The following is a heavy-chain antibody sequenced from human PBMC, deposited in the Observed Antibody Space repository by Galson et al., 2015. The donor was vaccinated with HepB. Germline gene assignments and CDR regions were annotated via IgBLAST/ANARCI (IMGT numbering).Heavy chain of an antibody. CDR1: GFSFSNYA. J-gene: IGHJ5*02. CDR2: ISYDGSFR. V-gene: IGHV3-30*18. Sequence: SLRLSCASSGFSFSNYAIHWVRQAPGKGLEWMAVISYDGSFRYYSDSVKGRFTVSRDPSRSILYLQMNSLRVDDTAVYYCAKGGPGRIGMIKDRPLGFAPGGKGPLVIVPP. CDR3: AKGGPGRIGMIKDRPLGFAP. D-gene: IGHD3-22*01.